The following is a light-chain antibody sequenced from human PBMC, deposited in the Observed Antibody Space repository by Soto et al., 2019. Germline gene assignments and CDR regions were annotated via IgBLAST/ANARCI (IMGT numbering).Light chain of an antibody. CDR3: QQNNEYST. CDR2: TAS. CDR1: QSISSW. V-gene: IGKV1-5*03. Sequence: IQITQSSCTLSACVEDRVTITCRASQSISSWVAWYQQKPGKAPKLLIYTASSLESGVPSRFSGSGSVTEFTLTNSILLPDGYACYYGQQNNEYSTFGEGTKVDI. J-gene: IGKJ1*01.